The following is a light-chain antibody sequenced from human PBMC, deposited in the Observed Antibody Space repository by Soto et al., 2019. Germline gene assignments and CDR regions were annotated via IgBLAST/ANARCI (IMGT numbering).Light chain of an antibody. CDR2: DAS. CDR3: QQYGSSLPLT. Sequence: EIVLTQSPGTLSLSPGERATLSCRASQSVSSYLAWYQQKPGQAPRLLIYDASNRATGIPDRFSGSGSGTDFTLTISRLEPEDFAVYYCQQYGSSLPLTFGGGTKVDIK. CDR1: QSVSSY. J-gene: IGKJ4*01. V-gene: IGKV3-20*01.